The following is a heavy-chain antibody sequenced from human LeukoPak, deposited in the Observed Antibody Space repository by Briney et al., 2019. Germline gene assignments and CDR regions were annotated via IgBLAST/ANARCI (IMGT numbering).Heavy chain of an antibody. CDR2: INHSGST. CDR1: GGSFSGYY. CDR3: ATTIYYDGSGAYHFDY. D-gene: IGHD3-22*01. V-gene: IGHV4-34*01. Sequence: PSETLSLTCAVYGGSFSGYYWSWIRQPPGKGLEWIGEINHSGSTNYNPSLKSRVTISVDTSKNQFSLKLNSVTAADTAVYYCATTIYYDGSGAYHFDYWGQGTLVTVSS. J-gene: IGHJ4*02.